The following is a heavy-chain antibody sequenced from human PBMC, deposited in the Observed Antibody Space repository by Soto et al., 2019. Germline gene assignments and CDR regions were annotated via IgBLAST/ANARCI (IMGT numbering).Heavy chain of an antibody. CDR1: GGTFGNHA. Sequence: QAQLVQSGAEVKKPGSSVKVSCTASGGTFGNHAISWVRQVPGQGLEWMGGIIPVLGVGDNAQKFRGRVTITADTSTNTAYMELSSLRSEDTAHYYCAREAGYSYGYVFDYWGQGTLVIVSS. D-gene: IGHD5-18*01. CDR2: IIPVLGVG. CDR3: AREAGYSYGYVFDY. V-gene: IGHV1-69*09. J-gene: IGHJ4*02.